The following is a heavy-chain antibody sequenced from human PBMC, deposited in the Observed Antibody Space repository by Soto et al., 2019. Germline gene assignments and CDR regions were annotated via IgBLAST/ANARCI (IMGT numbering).Heavy chain of an antibody. CDR3: ARIPGGWYSHYYYYGMDV. V-gene: IGHV4-34*01. CDR1: GGSFSGYY. Sequence: EQLQQWGAGLLKPSETLSLTCAVYGGSFSGYYWSWIRQPPGKGLEWIGEINHSGSTNYNPSLKSRVTISVDTSKNQFSLKLSSVTAADTAVYYCARIPGGWYSHYYYYGMDVWGQGTTVTVSS. D-gene: IGHD6-19*01. J-gene: IGHJ6*02. CDR2: INHSGST.